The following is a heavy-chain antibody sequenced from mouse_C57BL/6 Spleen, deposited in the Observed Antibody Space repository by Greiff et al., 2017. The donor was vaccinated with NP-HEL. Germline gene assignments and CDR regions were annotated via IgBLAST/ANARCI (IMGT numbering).Heavy chain of an antibody. V-gene: IGHV1-64*01. Sequence: VQLQQPGAELVKPGASVKLSCKASGYTFTSYWMHWVKQRPGQGLEWIGMIHPNSGSTNYNEKFKSKATLTVDKSSSTAYMQLSSLTSEDSAVYYCARFSGSSYCWYFDVWGTGTTVTVSS. CDR1: GYTFTSYW. CDR3: ARFSGSSYCWYFDV. D-gene: IGHD1-1*01. CDR2: IHPNSGST. J-gene: IGHJ1*03.